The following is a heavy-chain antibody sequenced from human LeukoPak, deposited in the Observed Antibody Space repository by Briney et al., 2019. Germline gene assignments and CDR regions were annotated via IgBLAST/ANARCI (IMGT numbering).Heavy chain of an antibody. CDR3: ARARVGGYCSGGSCYQRGAFDI. Sequence: GGSLRLSCAASGFTFSSYSMNWVRQAPGKGPEWVSSISSSSSYIYYADSVKGRFTISRDNAKNSLYLQMNSLRAEDTAVYYCARARVGGYCSGGSCYQRGAFDIWGQGTMVTVSS. V-gene: IGHV3-21*01. D-gene: IGHD2-15*01. CDR1: GFTFSSYS. CDR2: ISSSSSYI. J-gene: IGHJ3*02.